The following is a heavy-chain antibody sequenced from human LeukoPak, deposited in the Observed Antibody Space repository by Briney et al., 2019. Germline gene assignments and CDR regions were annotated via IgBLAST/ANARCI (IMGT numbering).Heavy chain of an antibody. CDR1: GGSISSYY. CDR3: ARDSGSSSWPQAYYYGMDV. D-gene: IGHD6-13*01. Sequence: SETLSLTCTVSGGSISSYYWSWIRQPPGKGLEWIGYIYYSGSTNYNPSLKSRVTISVDTSKNQFSLKLSSVTAADTAVYYCARDSGSSSWPQAYYYGMDVWGQGTTVTVSS. J-gene: IGHJ6*02. V-gene: IGHV4-59*01. CDR2: IYYSGST.